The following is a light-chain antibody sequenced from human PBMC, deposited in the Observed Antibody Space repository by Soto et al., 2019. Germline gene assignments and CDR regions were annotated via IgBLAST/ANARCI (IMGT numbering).Light chain of an antibody. V-gene: IGKV1-6*01. CDR3: LQDYNYPWS. J-gene: IGKJ1*01. CDR2: GAS. Sequence: IEVTQSTSTLSGSVGDRVTITCRASQTISSWLAWYQQKPGKAPKLLIYGASNLQSGVPPRFSGSGSGTDFTLNISSLQPEDFATYYCLQDYNYPWSFGQGTKVDI. CDR1: QTISSW.